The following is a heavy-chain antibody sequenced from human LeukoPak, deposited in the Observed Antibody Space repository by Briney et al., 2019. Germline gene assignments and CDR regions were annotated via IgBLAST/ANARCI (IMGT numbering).Heavy chain of an antibody. Sequence: SETLSLTCTVSGGSISSSSYYWGWIRQPPGKGLEWVGSIYYSGSTYYNPSLKSRVTISVDTSKNQFSLKLSSVTAADTAVYYCASPGVVTGTTYYYYGMDVWGQGTAVSASS. V-gene: IGHV4-39*01. D-gene: IGHD1-7*01. CDR2: IYYSGST. CDR3: ASPGVVTGTTYYYYGMDV. CDR1: GGSISSSSYY. J-gene: IGHJ6*02.